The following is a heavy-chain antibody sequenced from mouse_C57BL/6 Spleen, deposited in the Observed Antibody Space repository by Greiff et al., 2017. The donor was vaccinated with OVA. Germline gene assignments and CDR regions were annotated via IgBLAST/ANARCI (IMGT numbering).Heavy chain of an antibody. D-gene: IGHD4-1*01. V-gene: IGHV3-6*01. CDR2: ISYDGSN. CDR3: ARDTPLTGTGYFDY. CDR1: GYSITSGYY. Sequence: EVKVEESGPGLVKPSQSLSLTCSVTGYSITSGYYWNWIRQFPGNKLEWMGYISYDGSNNYNPSLKNRISITRDTSKNQFFLKLNSVTTEDTATYYCARDTPLTGTGYFDYWGQGTTLTVSS. J-gene: IGHJ2*01.